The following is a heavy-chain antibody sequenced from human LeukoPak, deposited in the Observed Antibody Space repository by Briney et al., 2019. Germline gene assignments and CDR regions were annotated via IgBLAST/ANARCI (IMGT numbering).Heavy chain of an antibody. D-gene: IGHD1-1*01. J-gene: IGHJ5*02. Sequence: SETLSLTCTVSGGSISSYYWSWLRQPPGKGLEWIGHIYGSGSTNYNPSLKSRVTLSVDTSKNQFSLKLSSVTAADTAVYYCAREGTSGTHLNWFDPWGQGTLVTVSS. CDR1: GGSISSYY. V-gene: IGHV4-59*01. CDR3: AREGTSGTHLNWFDP. CDR2: IYGSGST.